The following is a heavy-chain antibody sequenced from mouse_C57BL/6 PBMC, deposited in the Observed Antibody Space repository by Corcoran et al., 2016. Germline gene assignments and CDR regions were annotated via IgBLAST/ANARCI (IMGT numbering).Heavy chain of an antibody. Sequence: EVQLQQSGPELVKPGASVKISCKASGYTFTDYYMNWVKQSHGKSLEWIGDINTNNGGTSYNQKFKGKATLTVDKSSSTAYMELRSLTSEDSAVYYCARRHDYDGYFDVWGTGTTVTVSS. D-gene: IGHD2-4*01. V-gene: IGHV1-26*01. CDR1: GYTFTDYY. J-gene: IGHJ1*03. CDR2: INTNNGGT. CDR3: ARRHDYDGYFDV.